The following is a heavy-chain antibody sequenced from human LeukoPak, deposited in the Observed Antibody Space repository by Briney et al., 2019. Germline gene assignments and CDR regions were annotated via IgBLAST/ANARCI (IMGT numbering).Heavy chain of an antibody. V-gene: IGHV4-59*01. Sequence: SETLSLTCTVSGGSISSYYWSWIRQPPGKGLEWIGYIYYSGSTNYNPSLKSRVTISVDTSKNQFSLQLSSVTAADTAVYYCARGAGGSGSYYNARFDPWGQGTLVTVSS. D-gene: IGHD3-10*01. CDR2: IYYSGST. CDR3: ARGAGGSGSYYNARFDP. J-gene: IGHJ5*02. CDR1: GGSISSYY.